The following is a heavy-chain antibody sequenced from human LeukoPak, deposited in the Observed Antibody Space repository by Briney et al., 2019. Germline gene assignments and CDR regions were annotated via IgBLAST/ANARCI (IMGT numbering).Heavy chain of an antibody. CDR1: GFTFSSYA. J-gene: IGHJ3*02. CDR3: ARDTTVTTRKGAFDI. CDR2: IYSGGST. V-gene: IGHV3-66*02. D-gene: IGHD4-17*01. Sequence: GGSLRLSCAASGFTFSSYAMSWVRQAPGKGLEWVSVIYSGGSTYYADSVKGRFTISRDNSKNTLYLQMNSLRAEDTAVYYCARDTTVTTRKGAFDIWGQGTMVTVSS.